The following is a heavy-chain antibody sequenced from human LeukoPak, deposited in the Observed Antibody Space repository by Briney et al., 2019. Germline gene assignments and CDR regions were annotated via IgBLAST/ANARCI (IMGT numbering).Heavy chain of an antibody. Sequence: VASVKVSCKASGYTFTNNFMHWVRQAPGQGLEWIGIINPSGDNTWYAQKFQGRVTMTRDMATSTDYLEVSSLRSEDTAVYYCARGYYYEGWGQGTLVTVSS. CDR1: GYTFTNNF. V-gene: IGHV1-46*01. D-gene: IGHD3-22*01. J-gene: IGHJ4*02. CDR3: ARGYYYEG. CDR2: INPSGDNT.